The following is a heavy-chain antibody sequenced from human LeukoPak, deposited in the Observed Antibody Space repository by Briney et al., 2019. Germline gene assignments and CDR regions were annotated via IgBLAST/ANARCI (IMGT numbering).Heavy chain of an antibody. J-gene: IGHJ5*02. Sequence: GGSLRLSCAASGFTFSSYAMSWVRQAPGRGLEWVSTISGSGGSTYYADSVKGRFTISRDSSKNTLYLQMNSLRAEDTAVYYCANGGRAGHPKGGWFAPWGQGTLATVSS. CDR2: ISGSGGST. CDR3: ANGGRAGHPKGGWFAP. D-gene: IGHD2-15*01. CDR1: GFTFSSYA. V-gene: IGHV3-23*01.